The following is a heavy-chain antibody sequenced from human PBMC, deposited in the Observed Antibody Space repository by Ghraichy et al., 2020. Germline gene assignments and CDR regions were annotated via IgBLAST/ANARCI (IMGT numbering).Heavy chain of an antibody. CDR3: ASGAGGMEVYYYYGMDV. CDR1: GGSISSYY. Sequence: SETLSLTCTVSGGSISSYYWSWIRQPPGKGLEWIGHIYYSGSTNYNPSLKSRVTISVDTSKNQFSLKLSSVTAADTAVYYCASGAGGMEVYYYYGMDVCGKGTTVTVSS. J-gene: IGHJ6*04. D-gene: IGHD1-1*01. CDR2: IYYSGST. V-gene: IGHV4-59*01.